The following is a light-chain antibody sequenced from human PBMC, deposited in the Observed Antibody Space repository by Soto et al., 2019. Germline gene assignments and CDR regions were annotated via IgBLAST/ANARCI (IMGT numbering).Light chain of an antibody. Sequence: QSAVTQPASVSGSPGQSITISCTGTSTDVGGYKYVSWYQQHPGKAPKLMIYDVTSRPSGISNRFSGSKSGNTAFLIISGLQAEDEADYHCTSYTSSDTYVFGTGTKVTVL. CDR2: DVT. CDR1: STDVGGYKY. J-gene: IGLJ1*01. CDR3: TSYTSSDTYV. V-gene: IGLV2-14*01.